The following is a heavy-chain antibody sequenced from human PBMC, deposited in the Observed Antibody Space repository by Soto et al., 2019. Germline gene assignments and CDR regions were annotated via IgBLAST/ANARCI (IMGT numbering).Heavy chain of an antibody. CDR2: VTSNGGST. V-gene: IGHV3-64*01. D-gene: IGHD6-13*01. Sequence: EVQLLESGGGLVQPGGSLRLSCAASGFTFSNYAMHWVRQAPGTGLEYVSTVTSNGGSTYYANSVKGRFTISRDNSKNTLYLQMGSLRTEDMGVYYCARDQQMDYWGQGTLVTVSS. CDR1: GFTFSNYA. CDR3: ARDQQMDY. J-gene: IGHJ4*02.